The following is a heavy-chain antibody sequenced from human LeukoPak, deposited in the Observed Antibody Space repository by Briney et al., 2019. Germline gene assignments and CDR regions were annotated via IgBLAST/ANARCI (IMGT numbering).Heavy chain of an antibody. CDR2: MYYSGST. CDR1: GGSISSGGYS. V-gene: IGHV4-61*08. Sequence: SETLSLTCAVSGGSISSGGYSWSWIRQPPGKGLEWIGYMYYSGSTKYNSSLKSRVTISVDTSKNQFSLKLSSVTAADTAVYYCARNGAVDWDAEYAFDIWGQGTWVTVSS. CDR3: ARNGAVDWDAEYAFDI. D-gene: IGHD3/OR15-3a*01. J-gene: IGHJ3*02.